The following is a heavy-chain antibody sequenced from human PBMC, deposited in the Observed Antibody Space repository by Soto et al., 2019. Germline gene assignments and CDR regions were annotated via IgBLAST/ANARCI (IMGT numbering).Heavy chain of an antibody. Sequence: QVQLVQSGAEVKKPGASVKVSCKASGYTFTSYDINWVRQATGQGLEWMGWMNPNSGKTVYAQQFQGRVTMPRNTSISTAYMEVSSLRSEDTAAYYCARESGGIAYLGQGTLVTVAS. J-gene: IGHJ4*02. D-gene: IGHD1-26*01. CDR3: ARESGGIAY. CDR2: MNPNSGKT. V-gene: IGHV1-8*01. CDR1: GYTFTSYD.